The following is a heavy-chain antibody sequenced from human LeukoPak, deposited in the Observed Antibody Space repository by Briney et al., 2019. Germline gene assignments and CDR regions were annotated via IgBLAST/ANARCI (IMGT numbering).Heavy chain of an antibody. Sequence: GGSLRLSCTASGFTFSGYALSWVRQAPGKGLEWVSSISESGDTPYYADSVKGLFTISRDNSKNTLYLQMSSLRAEDTAVYYCAQLLDDNPIRWYFGLWGRGTLVTVSS. J-gene: IGHJ2*01. V-gene: IGHV3-23*01. CDR1: GFTFSGYA. D-gene: IGHD1-14*01. CDR3: AQLLDDNPIRWYFGL. CDR2: ISESGDTP.